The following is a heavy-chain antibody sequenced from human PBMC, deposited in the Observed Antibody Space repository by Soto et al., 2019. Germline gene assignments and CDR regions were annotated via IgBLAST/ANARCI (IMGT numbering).Heavy chain of an antibody. CDR2: ISAYNGNR. Sequence: QVQLVQSGAEAKKPGASVKVSCKASGYSFTSYGISWVRQAPGQGLEWMGWISAYNGNRKYAPKFQGRVTMTTDTSTSTAYMELRSLRSDDTAVYYCARDLGGFPDYWGQGTLVTVSS. J-gene: IGHJ4*02. CDR3: ARDLGGFPDY. V-gene: IGHV1-18*01. D-gene: IGHD5-12*01. CDR1: GYSFTSYG.